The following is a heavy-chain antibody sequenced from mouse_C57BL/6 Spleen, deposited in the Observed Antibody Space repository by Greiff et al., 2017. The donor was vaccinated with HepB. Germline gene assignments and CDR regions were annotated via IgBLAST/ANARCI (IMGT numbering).Heavy chain of an antibody. CDR2: IYPGDGDT. Sequence: QVQLQQSGPELVKPGASVKISCKASGYAFSSSWMNWVKQRPGKGLEWIGRIYPGDGDTNYNGKFKGKATLTADKSSSTAYMQISSLTSEDSAVYFCARRGVDSSGQFAYWGQGTLVTVSA. CDR1: GYAFSSSW. J-gene: IGHJ3*01. V-gene: IGHV1-82*01. D-gene: IGHD3-2*02. CDR3: ARRGVDSSGQFAY.